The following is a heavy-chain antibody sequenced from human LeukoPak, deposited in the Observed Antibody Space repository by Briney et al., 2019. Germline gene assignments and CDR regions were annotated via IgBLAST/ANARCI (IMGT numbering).Heavy chain of an antibody. Sequence: SVKVFCKASGGTFSSYAISWVRQAPGQGLEWMGGIIPIFGTANYAQKFQVRVTITTDESTSTAYMELSSLRSEDTAVYYCARDYSSGYYYAPFDYWGQGTLVTVSS. D-gene: IGHD3-22*01. CDR2: IIPIFGTA. J-gene: IGHJ4*02. V-gene: IGHV1-69*05. CDR3: ARDYSSGYYYAPFDY. CDR1: GGTFSSYA.